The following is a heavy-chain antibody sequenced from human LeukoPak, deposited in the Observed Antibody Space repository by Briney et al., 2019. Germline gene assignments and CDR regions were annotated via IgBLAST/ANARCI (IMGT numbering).Heavy chain of an antibody. J-gene: IGHJ3*02. Sequence: SGTLSLTCAVSGGSISSSNWWSWVRQPPGKGLEWIGEIYHSGSTNYNPSLKSRVTISVDKSKNQFSLKLSSVTAADTAVYYCATSPGHYDILTVSLPGGPPPPNTVPFDIWGQGTMVTVSS. CDR1: GGSISSSNW. CDR2: IYHSGST. D-gene: IGHD3-9*01. CDR3: ATSPGHYDILTVSLPGGPPPPNTVPFDI. V-gene: IGHV4-4*02.